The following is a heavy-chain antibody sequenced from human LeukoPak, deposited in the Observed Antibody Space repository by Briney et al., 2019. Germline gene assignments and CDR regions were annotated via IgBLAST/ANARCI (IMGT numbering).Heavy chain of an antibody. CDR2: IYHSGST. CDR3: ARGLGGWFDP. Sequence: SETLSLTCTVSGGSISSGDYYWTWIRQPPGKGLEWIGYIYHSGSTYYNPSLKSRIITSIDTSKNQFSLQLSSVTAADTAVYYCARGLGGWFDPWGQGALVTVSS. V-gene: IGHV4-30-4*01. D-gene: IGHD3/OR15-3a*01. CDR1: GGSISSGDYY. J-gene: IGHJ5*02.